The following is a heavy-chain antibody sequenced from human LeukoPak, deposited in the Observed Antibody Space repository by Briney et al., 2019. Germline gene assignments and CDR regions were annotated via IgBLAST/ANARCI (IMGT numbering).Heavy chain of an antibody. CDR1: GFTFSSYG. J-gene: IGHJ6*03. D-gene: IGHD2-15*01. Sequence: GGSLRLSCAASGFTFSSYGMHWVRQAPGKGLEWVAFIRYDGSNKYYADSVKGRFTISRDNSKNTLYLQMNSLRAEDTAVYYCAKARLSYYYMDVWGKGTTVTVSS. CDR2: IRYDGSNK. V-gene: IGHV3-30*02. CDR3: AKARLSYYYMDV.